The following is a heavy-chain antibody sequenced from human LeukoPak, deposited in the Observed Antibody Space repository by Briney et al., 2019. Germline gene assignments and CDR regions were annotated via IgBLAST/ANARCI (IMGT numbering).Heavy chain of an antibody. J-gene: IGHJ4*02. CDR2: IYHGGDT. Sequence: PSETLSLTCAVSGGSITSHSCWSWVRQPPGKGLGGIGEIYHGGDTNYDPSVKGRVTMSVDKSKNHFSLNLRSVTAADTAIYYCASHVTVLGTRGFDYWGQGILVTVSS. V-gene: IGHV4-4*02. D-gene: IGHD6-19*01. CDR3: ASHVTVLGTRGFDY. CDR1: GGSITSHSC.